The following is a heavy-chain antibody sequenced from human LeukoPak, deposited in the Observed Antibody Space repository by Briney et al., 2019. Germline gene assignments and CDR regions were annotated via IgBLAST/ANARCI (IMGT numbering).Heavy chain of an antibody. CDR3: AREGYYGSGSPPSLYFDY. V-gene: IGHV3-33*01. CDR1: GFTFRTYG. Sequence: PGGSLRLSCAASGFTFRTYGMHWVRQAPDKGLEWVAVIWYDGSNNYYADSVKGRFTISRDNSRSTLYLQMNSLRPEDTAIYYCAREGYYGSGSPPSLYFDYWGQGTLVTVSS. J-gene: IGHJ4*02. D-gene: IGHD3-10*01. CDR2: IWYDGSNN.